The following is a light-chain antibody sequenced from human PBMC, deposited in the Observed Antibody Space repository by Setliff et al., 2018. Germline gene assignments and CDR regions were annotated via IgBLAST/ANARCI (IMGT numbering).Light chain of an antibody. V-gene: IGLV2-8*01. Sequence: QSVLAQPPSASGSPGQSVTISCTGTSSDVGGYNYVSWYQQHPGKAPKLIIYEVSKRPSGVPDRCSGSKSGNTASLTVSGLQAEDEADYYCSSYAGSNNDVFGTGTKGTVL. CDR3: SSYAGSNNDV. CDR1: SSDVGGYNY. CDR2: EVS. J-gene: IGLJ1*01.